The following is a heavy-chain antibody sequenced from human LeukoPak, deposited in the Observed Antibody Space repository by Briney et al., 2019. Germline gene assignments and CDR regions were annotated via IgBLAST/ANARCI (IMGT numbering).Heavy chain of an antibody. J-gene: IGHJ6*02. Sequence: ASVKLSCKASGYTFTSYYMHWVRQAPGQGLEWMGIINPSGSSTSYAQKFQGRVTMTRDTSTSTVYMELSSLRSEDTAVYYCAREPDGPKYYDFWSDYYYYGMDVWGQGTTVTVSS. V-gene: IGHV1-46*01. CDR3: AREPDGPKYYDFWSDYYYYGMDV. CDR1: GYTFTSYY. CDR2: INPSGSST. D-gene: IGHD3-3*01.